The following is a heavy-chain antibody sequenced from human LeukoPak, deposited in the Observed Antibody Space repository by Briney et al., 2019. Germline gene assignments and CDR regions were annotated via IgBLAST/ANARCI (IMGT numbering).Heavy chain of an antibody. J-gene: IGHJ4*02. V-gene: IGHV3-15*01. CDR2: IKSKTDGGTT. Sequence: GGSLRLSCAASGFTFSSYAMSWVRQAPGKGLEWVGRIKSKTDGGTTDYAAPVKGRFTISRDDSKNTLYLQMTSLKTEDTAVYYCTTYYYDRSAYFGVNDYWGQGTLVTVSS. CDR3: TTYYYDRSAYFGVNDY. D-gene: IGHD3-22*01. CDR1: GFTFSSYA.